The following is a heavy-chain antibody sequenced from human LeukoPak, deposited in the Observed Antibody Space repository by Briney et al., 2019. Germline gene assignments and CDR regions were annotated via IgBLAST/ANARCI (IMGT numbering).Heavy chain of an antibody. V-gene: IGHV4-30-4*08. Sequence: KPSETLSLTCTVSGGSISSGGYYWSWIRQHPGKGLEWIGYIYYSGSTYYNPSLKSRVTISVDTSKNQFSLKLSSVTAADTAVYYCAREPPLLWFGDHHALNDYWGQGTLVTVSS. J-gene: IGHJ4*02. CDR1: GGSISSGGYY. CDR2: IYYSGST. D-gene: IGHD3-10*01. CDR3: AREPPLLWFGDHHALNDY.